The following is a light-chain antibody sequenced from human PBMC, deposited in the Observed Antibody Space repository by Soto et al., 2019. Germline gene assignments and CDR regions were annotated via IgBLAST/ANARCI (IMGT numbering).Light chain of an antibody. CDR1: QSVNSNF. CDR3: QQYGRSPLMYT. CDR2: GAS. Sequence: EIVLTQSPGTLSLSPGERATLSCRASQSVNSNFLAWYQQKPGQAPRLLIYGASTRAAGVPDRFSGSGSGTDFTLTITRLEPEDFAMYNCQQYGRSPLMYTLGQGTKLGVK. J-gene: IGKJ2*01. V-gene: IGKV3-20*01.